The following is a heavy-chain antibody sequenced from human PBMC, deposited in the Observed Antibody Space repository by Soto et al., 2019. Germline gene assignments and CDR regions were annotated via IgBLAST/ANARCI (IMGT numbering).Heavy chain of an antibody. Sequence: ASVKVSCKASGYKFSSYAIHWVRQAPGQRLEWMGWINVGNGNTKYSQKFHDRVTIIRDTSADTAYMEVSSLRSEDTAVYYCASSEESHNDVFTGMDLYYYYFGMDVWGQGTTVTVSS. V-gene: IGHV1-3*01. J-gene: IGHJ6*02. CDR2: INVGNGNT. CDR1: GYKFSSYA. CDR3: ASSEESHNDVFTGMDLYYYYFGMDV. D-gene: IGHD3-9*01.